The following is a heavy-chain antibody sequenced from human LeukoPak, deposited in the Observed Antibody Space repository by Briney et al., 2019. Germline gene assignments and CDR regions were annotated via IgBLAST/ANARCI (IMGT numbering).Heavy chain of an antibody. J-gene: IGHJ4*02. Sequence: GGSLRLSWAASGFTFSSYNMNWVRQAPGKGLEWVSSISSSSRYIYYADSVKGRFTISRDNAKNSLYLQMNSLRAEDTAVYYCAREPFWSGYYSNLHFDYWGQGTLVTVSS. CDR2: ISSSSRYI. CDR3: AREPFWSGYYSNLHFDY. CDR1: GFTFSSYN. D-gene: IGHD3-3*01. V-gene: IGHV3-21*01.